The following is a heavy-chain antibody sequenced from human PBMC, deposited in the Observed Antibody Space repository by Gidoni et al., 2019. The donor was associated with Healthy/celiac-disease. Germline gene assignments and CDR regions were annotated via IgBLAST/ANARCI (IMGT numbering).Heavy chain of an antibody. D-gene: IGHD6-19*01. CDR2: IIPIFGTA. V-gene: IGHV1-69*01. CDR3: AREEVAPGIAVAGPFYFDY. Sequence: QVQLVQSGAAVKKPGSSVKVSCKASGGTFSSYAISWVRQAPGHGLEWMGGIIPIFGTANYAQKSQGRVTITADESTSTAYMELSSLRSEDTAVYYCAREEVAPGIAVAGPFYFDYWGQGTLVTVSS. CDR1: GGTFSSYA. J-gene: IGHJ4*02.